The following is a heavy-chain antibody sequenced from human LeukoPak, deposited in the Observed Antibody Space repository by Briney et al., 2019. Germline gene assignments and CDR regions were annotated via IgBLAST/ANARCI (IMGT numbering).Heavy chain of an antibody. Sequence: GGSLRPSCAASGFTFSSYWMHWVRQAPGKGLVWVSRIHTDGISTTYADSVKGRFTISRDNAKNTLYLQMNSLRAEDTAVYYCARDFPYYYDTSGHYFDYWGQGTLVTVSS. CDR3: ARDFPYYYDTSGHYFDY. J-gene: IGHJ4*02. CDR2: IHTDGIST. CDR1: GFTFSSYW. V-gene: IGHV3-74*01. D-gene: IGHD3-22*01.